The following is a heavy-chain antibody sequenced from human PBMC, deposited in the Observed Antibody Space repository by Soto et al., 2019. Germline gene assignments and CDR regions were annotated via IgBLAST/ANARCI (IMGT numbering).Heavy chain of an antibody. CDR1: GGSVSSGSYY. CDR2: IYYSGST. Sequence: KASETLSLTCTVSGGSVSSGSYYWSWIRQPPGKGLEWIGYIYYSGSTNCNPSLKSRVTISVDTSKNQFSLKLSSVTAADTAVYYCAXVRLDYYDSSGYPVFDYWGQGTLVTVSS. V-gene: IGHV4-61*01. J-gene: IGHJ4*02. CDR3: AXVRLDYYDSSGYPVFDY. D-gene: IGHD3-22*01.